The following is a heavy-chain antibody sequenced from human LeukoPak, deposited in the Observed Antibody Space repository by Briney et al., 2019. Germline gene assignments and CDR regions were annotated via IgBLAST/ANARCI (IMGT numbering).Heavy chain of an antibody. CDR1: GFTFSSYE. D-gene: IGHD3-22*01. V-gene: IGHV3-48*03. Sequence: GGSLRLSCAASGFTFSSYEMNWVRQAPGKGLEWVSYISSSGSTIYYADSVKGRFTISRDNAKNSLYLQMNSLRAEDTAVYYCARDRRFDSSGYYGNWFEPWGQGTLVTVSS. CDR2: ISSSGSTI. J-gene: IGHJ5*02. CDR3: ARDRRFDSSGYYGNWFEP.